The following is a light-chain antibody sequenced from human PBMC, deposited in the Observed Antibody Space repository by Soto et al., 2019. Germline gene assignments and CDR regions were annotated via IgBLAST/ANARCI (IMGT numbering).Light chain of an antibody. CDR1: SSNIGRNN. CDR3: AGWDDSLNGPV. Sequence: QSVLTQPPSASGTPGQRVTISCSGSSSNIGRNNVNWYQQLPGTAPKLLIYSNNQRPSGVPDRFSGYKSGTSGSLAISGLQSEDEADYYCAGWDDSLNGPVFGGGTKLTVL. V-gene: IGLV1-44*01. CDR2: SNN. J-gene: IGLJ2*01.